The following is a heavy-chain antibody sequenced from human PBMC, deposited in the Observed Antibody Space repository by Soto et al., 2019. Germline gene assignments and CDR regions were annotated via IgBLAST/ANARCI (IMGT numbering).Heavy chain of an antibody. V-gene: IGHV3-23*01. D-gene: IGHD6-19*01. CDR2: ISGSGGST. J-gene: IGHJ1*01. Sequence: EVQLLESGGGLVQPGGSLRLSCAASGFTFSSYAMSWVRQAPGKGLEWVSAISGSGGSTYYADSVKGRFTISRDNSKNTLYLQMNSLRAEDTAVYYCAKFPPYSIGQLEYFQHWGQGTLVTVSS. CDR1: GFTFSSYA. CDR3: AKFPPYSIGQLEYFQH.